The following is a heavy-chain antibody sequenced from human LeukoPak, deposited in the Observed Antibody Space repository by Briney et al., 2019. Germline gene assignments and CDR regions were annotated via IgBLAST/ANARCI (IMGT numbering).Heavy chain of an antibody. J-gene: IGHJ1*01. CDR3: ARIGISARGTNFHH. CDR2: INPKSGGT. Sequence: WASVKVSCKASGYTFSGYYMHWVRQAPGQGLEWMGWINPKSGGTNEAQKFHDRVTMTRDTSIRTAYMEVSRLRSDDTALYYCARIGISARGTNFHHWGQGTLVTVSS. V-gene: IGHV1-2*02. CDR1: GYTFSGYY. D-gene: IGHD6-13*01.